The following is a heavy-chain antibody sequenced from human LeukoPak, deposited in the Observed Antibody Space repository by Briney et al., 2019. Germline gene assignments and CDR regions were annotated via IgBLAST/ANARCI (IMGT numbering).Heavy chain of an antibody. CDR3: ARGGAPGFYFDY. D-gene: IGHD2-15*01. Sequence: PGGSLRLSCAGSPFTFSNYWMSWVRQAPGKGLQWVANIKPDGREKYYVDSVKGRFTISRDNAKNSLYLQMNSLRAEDTAVYFCARGGAPGFYFDYWGWGTLVTVSS. CDR1: PFTFSNYW. V-gene: IGHV3-7*01. J-gene: IGHJ4*02. CDR2: IKPDGREK.